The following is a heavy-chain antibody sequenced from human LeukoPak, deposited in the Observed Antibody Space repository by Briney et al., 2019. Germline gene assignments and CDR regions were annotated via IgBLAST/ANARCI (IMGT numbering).Heavy chain of an antibody. Sequence: GGSLRLSCAASGFTVSSNYMSWVRQAPGKGLEWASVIYSGGSTYSVKGRFTISRDNSKNTLYLQMNSLRAEDTAVYYCASGSGSYRTPYYYMDVWGTGTTVTVSS. CDR2: IYSGGST. CDR1: GFTVSSNY. J-gene: IGHJ6*03. D-gene: IGHD3-10*01. CDR3: ASGSGSYRTPYYYMDV. V-gene: IGHV3-53*01.